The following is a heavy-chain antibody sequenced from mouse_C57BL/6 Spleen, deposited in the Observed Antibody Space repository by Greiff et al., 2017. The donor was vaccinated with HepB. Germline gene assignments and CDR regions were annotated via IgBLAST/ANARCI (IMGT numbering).Heavy chain of an antibody. CDR2: ISYDGSN. V-gene: IGHV3-6*01. Sequence: VQLQQSGPGLVKPSQSLSLTCSVTGYSITSGYYWNWIRQFPGNKLEWMGYISYDGSNNYNPSLKNRISITRDTSKNQFFLKLNSVTTEDTATYYCARERIYGSAYFDYWGQGTTLTVSS. CDR3: ARERIYGSAYFDY. CDR1: GYSITSGYY. D-gene: IGHD1-1*01. J-gene: IGHJ2*01.